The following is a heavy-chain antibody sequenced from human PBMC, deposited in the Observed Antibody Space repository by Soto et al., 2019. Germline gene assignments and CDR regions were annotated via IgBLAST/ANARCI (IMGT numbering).Heavy chain of an antibody. CDR1: GGSFSGYY. J-gene: IGHJ6*03. D-gene: IGHD3-10*01. CDR2: INDSGST. V-gene: IGHV4-34*01. Sequence: QVQLQQWGAGLLKPSETLSLTCAVYGGSFSGYYWSWIRQPPGKGLEWIGEINDSGSTNYNPSLTSRATISIDTAKNQFSLTLNSVTAADKAVYYCATGLILWYGELSRRGDHYSYMDVWGKGTTVTVSS. CDR3: ATGLILWYGELSRRGDHYSYMDV.